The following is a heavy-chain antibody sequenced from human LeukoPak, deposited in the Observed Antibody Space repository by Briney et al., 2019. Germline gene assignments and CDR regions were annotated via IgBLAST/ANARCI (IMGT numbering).Heavy chain of an antibody. CDR3: ARGEFIVVVPAAYNWFDP. CDR2: IYYSGST. V-gene: IGHV4-31*11. J-gene: IGHJ5*02. Sequence: SETLSLTCAVSDGSFSGYYWSWIRQHPGKGLEWIGYIYYSGSTYYNPSLKSRVTISVDTSKNQFSLKLSSVTAADTAVYYCARGEFIVVVPAAYNWFDPWGQGTLVTVSS. CDR1: DGSFSGYY. D-gene: IGHD2-2*01.